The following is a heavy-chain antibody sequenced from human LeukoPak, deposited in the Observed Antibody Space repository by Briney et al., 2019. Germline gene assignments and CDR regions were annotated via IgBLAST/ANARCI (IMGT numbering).Heavy chain of an antibody. Sequence: GGSLRLSCAASGFTVSSNYMSWVRQAPGKGLEWVSVTYSGGSTYYADSVKGRFTISRDNSKNTLYLQMNSLRAEDTAVYYCASNGHYYDSSGLSYWGQGTLVTVSS. J-gene: IGHJ4*02. CDR1: GFTVSSNY. CDR2: TYSGGST. CDR3: ASNGHYYDSSGLSY. V-gene: IGHV3-53*01. D-gene: IGHD3-22*01.